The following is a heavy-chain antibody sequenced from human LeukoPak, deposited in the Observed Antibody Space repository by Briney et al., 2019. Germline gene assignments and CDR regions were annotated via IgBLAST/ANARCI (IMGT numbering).Heavy chain of an antibody. D-gene: IGHD2-21*02. J-gene: IGHJ3*02. Sequence: GGSLRLSCAASGFTFSSYEMNWVRQAPGKGLEWVSYISSSGSTIYYADSVKGRFTISRDNAKISLYLQMNSLRAEDTAVYYCARDLRVTATAFDIWGQGTMVTVSS. CDR1: GFTFSSYE. CDR3: ARDLRVTATAFDI. CDR2: ISSSGSTI. V-gene: IGHV3-48*03.